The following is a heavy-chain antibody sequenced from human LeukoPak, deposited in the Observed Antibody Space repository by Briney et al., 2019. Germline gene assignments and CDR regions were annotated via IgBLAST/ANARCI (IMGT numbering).Heavy chain of an antibody. CDR2: IKQDGSEK. Sequence: PGGSLRLSCGASGFTFSSYWMSWVRQAPGGGLEWVANIKQDGSEKDYVDSVKGRFTISRGNAKNSLYLQMTNLRAEDTAIYYCAKLGGTARFGPWGQGTLVTVSS. D-gene: IGHD1-7*01. V-gene: IGHV3-7*01. CDR3: AKLGGTARFGP. CDR1: GFTFSSYW. J-gene: IGHJ5*02.